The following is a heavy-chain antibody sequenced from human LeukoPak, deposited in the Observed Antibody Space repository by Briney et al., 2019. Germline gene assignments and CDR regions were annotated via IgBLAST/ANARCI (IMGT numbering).Heavy chain of an antibody. Sequence: GGSLRLSCAASGFTVSSNYMGWARQAPGKGLEWVSVIYSGGSTYYADSVKGRFTISRDNSKNTLYLQMNSLRAEDTAVYYCARVRAVAGIRYWYFDLWGRGTLVTVSS. V-gene: IGHV3-53*01. J-gene: IGHJ2*01. CDR3: ARVRAVAGIRYWYFDL. CDR1: GFTVSSNY. CDR2: IYSGGST. D-gene: IGHD6-19*01.